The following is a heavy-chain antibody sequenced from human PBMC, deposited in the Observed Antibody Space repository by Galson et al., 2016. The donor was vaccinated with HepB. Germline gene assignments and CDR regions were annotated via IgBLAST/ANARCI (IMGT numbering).Heavy chain of an antibody. CDR1: AGTFSSYV. CDR2: INPSGGTT. V-gene: IGHV1-46*01. D-gene: IGHD2/OR15-2a*01. Sequence: SVKVSCKASAGTFSSYVISWVRQAPGQGLEWVAIINPSGGTTTYAQKFQGRVTMTRDKYTSTAYMELRSLRFEDTAVYYCARVPTYCQRTTDCNEREGLFDPWGQGTLVTVSS. CDR3: ARVPTYCQRTTDCNEREGLFDP. J-gene: IGHJ5*02.